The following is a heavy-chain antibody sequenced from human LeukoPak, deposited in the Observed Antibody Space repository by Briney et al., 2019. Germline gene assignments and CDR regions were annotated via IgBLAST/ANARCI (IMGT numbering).Heavy chain of an antibody. V-gene: IGHV4-59*01. D-gene: IGHD5-18*01. CDR3: ARELGYSYGFYWFDP. J-gene: IGHJ5*02. Sequence: PSETLSLTCTVSGGSISSYYWSWIRQPPGKGLEWIGYIYYSGSTNYNPSPKSRVTISVDTSKNQFSLKLSSVTAADTAVYYCARELGYSYGFYWFDPWGQGTLVTVSS. CDR1: GGSISSYY. CDR2: IYYSGST.